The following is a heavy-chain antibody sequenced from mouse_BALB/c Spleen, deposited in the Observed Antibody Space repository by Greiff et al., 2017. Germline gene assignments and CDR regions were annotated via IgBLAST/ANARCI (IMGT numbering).Heavy chain of an antibody. CDR2: ILPGSGST. V-gene: IGHV1-9*01. CDR1: GYTFSSYW. CDR3: ARSGGNPLFAY. D-gene: IGHD2-1*01. Sequence: VQRVESGAELMKPGASVKISCKATGYTFSSYWIEWVKQRPGHGLEWIGEILPGSGSTNYNEKFKGKATFTADTSSNTAYMQLSSLTSEDSAVYYCARSGGNPLFAYWGQGTLVTVSA. J-gene: IGHJ3*01.